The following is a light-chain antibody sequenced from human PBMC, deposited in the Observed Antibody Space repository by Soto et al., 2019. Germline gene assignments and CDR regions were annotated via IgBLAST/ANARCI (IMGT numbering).Light chain of an antibody. V-gene: IGKV3-20*01. J-gene: IGKJ1*01. CDR2: GAS. CDR3: QHSGSPTLT. CDR1: QSVSSSY. Sequence: EIVLTQSPGTLSLSPGERATLSCRASQSVSSSYLAWYQQKPGQAHRLLIYGASSRATGIPDRFSGSGSGTVFTLTISRLEPEDFAVYYCQHSGSPTLTFGQGTKVEIK.